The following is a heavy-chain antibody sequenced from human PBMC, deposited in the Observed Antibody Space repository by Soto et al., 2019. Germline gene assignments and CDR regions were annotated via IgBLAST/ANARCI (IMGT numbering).Heavy chain of an antibody. D-gene: IGHD2-8*01. J-gene: IGHJ4*02. CDR3: ARDVRSMVDVVSGRPLEL. CDR2: ISGYNGHT. CDR1: GSTFASYG. Sequence: QAQLVQSGTEVPKPGASVKVACKTSGSTFASYGISWVRQAPGQGLEWMGWISGYNGHTSYAQNVHDRVTMTTDTCTGTAYMKARTPRSDYTDILCCARDVRSMVDVVSGRPLELWGQGTLVTVSS. V-gene: IGHV1-18*01.